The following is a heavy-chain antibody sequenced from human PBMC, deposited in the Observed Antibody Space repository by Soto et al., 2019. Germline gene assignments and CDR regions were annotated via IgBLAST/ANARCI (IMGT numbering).Heavy chain of an antibody. CDR3: ARDDWITVLNF. CDR1: GFLFSSHG. D-gene: IGHD1-1*01. Sequence: QVQLVESGGGVVQPGRPLRLSCATSGFLFSSHGYHWVRQAPGKGLEWVGAIWHDGSKIYYADSVKGRFTISRDDSKNTLYLQTTSLRAADTAVYHCARDDWITVLNFWGQGPMVTVSS. CDR2: IWHDGSKI. J-gene: IGHJ4*02. V-gene: IGHV3-33*01.